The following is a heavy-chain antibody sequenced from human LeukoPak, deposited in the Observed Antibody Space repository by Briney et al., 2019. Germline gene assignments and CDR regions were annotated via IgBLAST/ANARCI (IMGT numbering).Heavy chain of an antibody. CDR1: GGSISSYY. CDR3: ARGDLNY. CDR2: IYYSGST. J-gene: IGHJ4*02. D-gene: IGHD2-21*01. Sequence: SETLSLTCTVSGGSISSYYWSWIRQPPGKGLEWIGYIYYSGSTYYNPSLKSRVTISVDTSKNQFSLKLSSVTAADTAVYYCARGDLNYWGQGTLVTVSS. V-gene: IGHV4-59*08.